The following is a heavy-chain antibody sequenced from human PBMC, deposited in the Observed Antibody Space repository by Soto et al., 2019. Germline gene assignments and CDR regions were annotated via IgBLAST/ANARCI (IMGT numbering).Heavy chain of an antibody. CDR2: ISGDGSST. V-gene: IGHV3-74*01. D-gene: IGHD1-7*01. CDR3: ARSLPGTYGAFDL. CDR1: EFTFRSYW. Sequence: EVQLVDSGGGLGQLGGSLRLSCAASEFTFRSYWMHWVRQSPGKGLVWVSRISGDGSSTTYADSVRGRFTISRDNAKNTVYLQMDSLRAEDTAVYYCARSLPGTYGAFDLWGQGTMVTVSS. J-gene: IGHJ3*01.